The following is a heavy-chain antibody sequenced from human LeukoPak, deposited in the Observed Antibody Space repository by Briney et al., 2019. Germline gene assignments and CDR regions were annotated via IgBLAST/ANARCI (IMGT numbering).Heavy chain of an antibody. D-gene: IGHD2-2*01. V-gene: IGHV3-7*03. CDR3: ARVRGGYCSSTSCSLGFGAFDI. Sequence: GGSLRLSCAASGFTFSSYWMTWVRQTPGKGLEWVANIKQDGSEKDYADSVKGRFTISRDNAKNSLYLQMNSLRAEDTAVYYCARVRGGYCSSTSCSLGFGAFDIWGQGTMVTVSS. CDR1: GFTFSSYW. CDR2: IKQDGSEK. J-gene: IGHJ3*02.